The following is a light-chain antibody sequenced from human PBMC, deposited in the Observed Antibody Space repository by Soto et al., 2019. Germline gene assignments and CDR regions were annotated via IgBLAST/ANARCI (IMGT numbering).Light chain of an antibody. CDR2: FAS. CDR1: QTVSNN. Sequence: EIVMTQSPATLSVSPGERATLSCRASQTVSNNLAWYQQKPGQPPRLLIYFASTRATGIPARFSGSGSGTDFTLTISSLQSEDFAVSYCQPYNRWPLTFGGGTKVETK. CDR3: QPYNRWPLT. J-gene: IGKJ4*01. V-gene: IGKV3-15*01.